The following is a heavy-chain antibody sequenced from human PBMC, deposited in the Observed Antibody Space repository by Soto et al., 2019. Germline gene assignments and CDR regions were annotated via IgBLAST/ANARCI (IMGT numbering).Heavy chain of an antibody. J-gene: IGHJ4*02. CDR3: AKKVGATKLEDQ. CDR2: ISNSDDVG. V-gene: IGHV3-23*01. CDR1: GFNFNNHV. D-gene: IGHD1-26*01. Sequence: XGSLRLSFSGSGFNFNNHVINWVRQAPGKGLEWVASISNSDDVGFYADSVRGRFSVTRDRSTNTLHLQMDYVQVEDTGIYYCAKKVGATKLEDQWGQGTLVTVSS.